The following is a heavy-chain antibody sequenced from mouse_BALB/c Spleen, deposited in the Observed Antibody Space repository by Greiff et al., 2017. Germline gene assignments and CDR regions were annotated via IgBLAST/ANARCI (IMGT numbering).Heavy chain of an antibody. J-gene: IGHJ2*01. CDR3: ARRTAGYLDY. CDR1: GFNITDTY. CDR2: IDPANGNT. Sequence: EVQLQESGAELVKPGASVKLSCTASGFNITDTYMHWVKQRPEQGLEWIGRIDPANGNTKYDPKFQGKATITADTSSNTAYLQLSSLTSEDTAVYYCARRTAGYLDYWGQGTTLTVSS. V-gene: IGHV14-3*02.